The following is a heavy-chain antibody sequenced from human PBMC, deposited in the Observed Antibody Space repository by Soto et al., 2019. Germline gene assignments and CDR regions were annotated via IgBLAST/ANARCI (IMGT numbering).Heavy chain of an antibody. CDR3: AKDGVNWGWGGHGMGV. CDR2: ISGSGDST. D-gene: IGHD7-27*01. V-gene: IGHV3-23*01. CDR1: GFTFSTYA. J-gene: IGHJ6*02. Sequence: EVQLLESGGGLVQPGGSLRLSCAASGFTFSTYAMTWVRQAPGRGLEWVSSISGSGDSTYYADSVKGRFTISRDNSKNTLYLQMNSLRAEDTAVYYCAKDGVNWGWGGHGMGVWGQGTTVTVSS.